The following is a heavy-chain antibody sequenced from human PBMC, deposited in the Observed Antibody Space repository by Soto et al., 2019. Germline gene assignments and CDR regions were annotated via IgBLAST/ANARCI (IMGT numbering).Heavy chain of an antibody. Sequence: SXTRSLTCTVSGGPIPSSSSYWVWIRQPPGKGLEWIGSIYYSGSTYYNPSLKSRVTISVDTSKNQFSLKLSSVTAADTAVYYCMLGSGWKDFDYWGQGTLVTV. D-gene: IGHD3-22*01. J-gene: IGHJ4*02. CDR3: MLGSGWKDFDY. CDR1: GGPIPSSSSY. CDR2: IYYSGST. V-gene: IGHV4-39*01.